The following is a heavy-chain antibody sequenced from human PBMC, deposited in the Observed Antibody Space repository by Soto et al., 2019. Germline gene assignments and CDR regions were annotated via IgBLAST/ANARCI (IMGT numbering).Heavy chain of an antibody. CDR3: ARKNEYYYDSSGFDY. D-gene: IGHD3-22*01. CDR1: GGTFSSYA. Sequence: SSGNVSSKASGGTFSSYAISWVRQAPVQGLEWMGGIIPIFGTANYAQKFQGRVTITADESTSTAYMELSSLRSEDTAVYYCARKNEYYYDSSGFDYWGQGTLVTVSS. J-gene: IGHJ4*02. CDR2: IIPIFGTA. V-gene: IGHV1-69*13.